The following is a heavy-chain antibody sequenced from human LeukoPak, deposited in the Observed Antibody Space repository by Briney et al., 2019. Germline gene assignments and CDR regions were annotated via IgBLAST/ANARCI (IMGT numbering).Heavy chain of an antibody. J-gene: IGHJ4*02. D-gene: IGHD3-16*02. V-gene: IGHV4-4*02. CDR2: VNLHGDT. CDR1: YGSITGTNY. CDR3: ARDGGTYRHVDY. Sequence: PSGTLSLTCAVSYGSITGTNYCTWVRQPPGKGLEWIGEVNLHGDTNYNPSLKGRVDISVDKFENHISLQFTSVTAADTAVYYRARDGGTYRHVDYSGQGIMVTVSS.